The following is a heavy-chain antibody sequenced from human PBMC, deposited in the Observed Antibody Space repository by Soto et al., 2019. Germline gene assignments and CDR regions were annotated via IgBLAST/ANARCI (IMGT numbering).Heavy chain of an antibody. V-gene: IGHV3-30*03. CDR1: GFTFSSYG. J-gene: IGHJ4*02. CDR2: ISYDGSNK. Sequence: QVQLVESGGGVVQPGRSLRLSCAASGFTFSSYGMHWVRQAPGKGLEWVAVISYDGSNKYYADSVKGRFTISRDNSKNTLYLPMNSLRAEDTAVYYCARTKGGIAVAGLFDYWGQGTLVTVSS. CDR3: ARTKGGIAVAGLFDY. D-gene: IGHD6-19*01.